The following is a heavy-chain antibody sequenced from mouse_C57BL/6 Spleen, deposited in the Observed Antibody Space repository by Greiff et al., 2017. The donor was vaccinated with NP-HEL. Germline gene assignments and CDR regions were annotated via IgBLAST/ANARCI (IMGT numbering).Heavy chain of an antibody. Sequence: EVQLQQSGPELVKPGASVKIPCKASGYTFTDYNMDWVKQSHGKSLEWIGDINPNNGGTIYNQKFKGKATLTVDKSSSTAYMELRSLTSEDTAVYYCARTSWLLRPMGYWGQGTSVTVSS. D-gene: IGHD2-3*01. CDR3: ARTSWLLRPMGY. V-gene: IGHV1-18*01. J-gene: IGHJ4*01. CDR2: INPNNGGT. CDR1: GYTFTDYN.